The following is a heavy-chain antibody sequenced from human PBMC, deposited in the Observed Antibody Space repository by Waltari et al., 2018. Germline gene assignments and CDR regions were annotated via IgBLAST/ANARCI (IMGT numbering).Heavy chain of an antibody. CDR1: GYSISSGYY. Sequence: QVQLQESGPGLVKPSETLSLTCAVSGYSISSGYYWGWIRPPPGKGLEWIGSISHSGSVSSNPALKSRVTISVDTSKNQFSLKRSSVTAADTAVYYCARARSYDFWSGYQIFDYWGQGTLVTVSS. J-gene: IGHJ4*02. V-gene: IGHV4-38-2*01. CDR3: ARARSYDFWSGYQIFDY. D-gene: IGHD3-3*01. CDR2: ISHSGSV.